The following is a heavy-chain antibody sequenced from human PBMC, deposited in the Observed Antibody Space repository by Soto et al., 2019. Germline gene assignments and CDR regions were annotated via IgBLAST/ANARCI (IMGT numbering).Heavy chain of an antibody. CDR2: ISGGGDTT. J-gene: IGHJ4*02. V-gene: IGHV3-23*01. Sequence: EVQLLESGGGLVQPGGSLRLSCAASGFTFNNYAMTWVRQAPGKGLEWVSAISGGGDTTSYADSVKGRFTVSRDGSKNTPYMPMSILRAEDTALYYCAKGRGGSGSLTPRVDFWGQGTLVTVSS. D-gene: IGHD3-10*01. CDR3: AKGRGGSGSLTPRVDF. CDR1: GFTFNNYA.